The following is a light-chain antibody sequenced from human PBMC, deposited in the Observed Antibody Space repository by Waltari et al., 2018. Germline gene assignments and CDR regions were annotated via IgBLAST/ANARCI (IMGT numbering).Light chain of an antibody. CDR2: CDG. Sequence: QSALTQPPSVSGAPRQRVTISCSGSSSNIGDFVVTWYQQFPGKSPQLVIYCDGLLPSGVSDRFSGSKSGSSASLAISGLQSEDEALYFCAAWDVSLNALIFGGGTKLTVL. CDR1: SSNIGDFV. J-gene: IGLJ2*01. V-gene: IGLV1-36*01. CDR3: AAWDVSLNALI.